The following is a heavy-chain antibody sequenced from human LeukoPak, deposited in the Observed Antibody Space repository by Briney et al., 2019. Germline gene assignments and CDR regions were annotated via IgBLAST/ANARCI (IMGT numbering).Heavy chain of an antibody. CDR3: ARLSAGSGWTTVGTL. CDR1: GGSISSSSYY. V-gene: IGHV4-39*01. Sequence: PLETLSLTCSVSGGSISSSSYYWGWIRQPPGKGLEWIGSIYYSGSTYYNPSLKSRVTISVDTSKNQFSLKLSSVTAADTAVYHCARLSAGSGWTTVGTLWGQGTLVTVSS. D-gene: IGHD4-23*01. CDR2: IYYSGST. J-gene: IGHJ4*02.